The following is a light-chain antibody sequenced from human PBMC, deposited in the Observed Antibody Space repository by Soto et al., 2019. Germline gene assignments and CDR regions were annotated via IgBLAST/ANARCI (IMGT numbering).Light chain of an antibody. CDR1: QTVSRY. CDR2: AAY. Sequence: DIQLTPSPSSLSASVGDKVTITCRASQTVSRYLNWYQQKSGTAPKLLIYAAYTLHTGVQSRFSGRGSGTDFTLTINNLQREDFADYFCQQTYSNLWTFGQGTKVDIK. V-gene: IGKV1-39*01. J-gene: IGKJ1*01. CDR3: QQTYSNLWT.